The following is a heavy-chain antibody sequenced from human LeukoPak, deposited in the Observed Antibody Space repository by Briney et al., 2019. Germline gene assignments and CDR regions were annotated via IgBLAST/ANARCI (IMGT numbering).Heavy chain of an antibody. J-gene: IGHJ5*02. CDR1: GYTFTSYA. CDR2: INAGNGNT. V-gene: IGHV1-3*01. Sequence: ASVKVSCKASGYTFTSYAMHWVRQAPGQRLEWMGWINAGNGNTKYSQKFQGRVTTTRDTSASTAYMELSSLRSEDTAVYYCARDRPIRYGYSDWFDPWGQGTLVTVSS. CDR3: ARDRPIRYGYSDWFDP. D-gene: IGHD5-18*01.